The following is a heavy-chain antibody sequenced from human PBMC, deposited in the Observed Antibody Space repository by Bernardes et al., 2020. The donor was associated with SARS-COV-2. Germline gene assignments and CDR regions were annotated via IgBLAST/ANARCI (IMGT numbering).Heavy chain of an antibody. CDR3: ARGISRGYGVDV. D-gene: IGHD3-10*01. J-gene: IGHJ6*02. Sequence: GFLSPPCVGSGFTFSTYWMHWVRQAPGKGLVWVSRIHGDGRSTSYADSVKGRLSISRDNARNTLHLQVNDLRVEDTAVYYCARGISRGYGVDVWGQGTAVTVSS. CDR1: GFTFSTYW. V-gene: IGHV3-74*01. CDR2: IHGDGRST.